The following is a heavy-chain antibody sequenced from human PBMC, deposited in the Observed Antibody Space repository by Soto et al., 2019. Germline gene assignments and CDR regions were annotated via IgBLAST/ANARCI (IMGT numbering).Heavy chain of an antibody. Sequence: GGSLRLSCASSGFTLSSFDMHWVRQPTGKGLEWVSAIGRAGDIYYADSVKGRFTISRENAKNSLYLEMNSLRAEDTAVYYCARAAAQFVMGIAVANYWGHGTLVTVSS. J-gene: IGHJ4*01. CDR2: IGRAGDI. V-gene: IGHV3-13*04. D-gene: IGHD6-19*01. CDR1: GFTLSSFD. CDR3: ARAAAQFVMGIAVANY.